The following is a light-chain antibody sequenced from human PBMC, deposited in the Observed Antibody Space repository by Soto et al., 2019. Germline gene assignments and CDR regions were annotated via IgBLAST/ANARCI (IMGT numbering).Light chain of an antibody. CDR2: DAS. Sequence: IXMXXSXXTXSXSVGDRVTITCRASQSISSWLAWYQQKPGKAPKLLIYDASSLESGVPSRFSGSGSGTEFTLTISSLQPDDFATYYCQQYNSYSPLTFGGGTKVDIK. CDR3: QQYNSYSPLT. J-gene: IGKJ4*01. CDR1: QSISSW. V-gene: IGKV1-5*01.